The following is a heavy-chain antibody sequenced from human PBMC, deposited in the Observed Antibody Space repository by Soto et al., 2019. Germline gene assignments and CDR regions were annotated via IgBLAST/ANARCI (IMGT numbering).Heavy chain of an antibody. CDR1: GGSISSYY. CDR3: ARHGFGATSFYNWFDP. Sequence: PSETLSLTCTVSGGSISSYYWSWIRQPPGKGLEWIGYIYYSGSTNYNPSLKSRVTISVDTSKNQFSLKLSSVTAADTAVYYCARHGFGATSFYNWFDPWGQGTLVTVSS. CDR2: IYYSGST. J-gene: IGHJ5*02. D-gene: IGHD3-10*01. V-gene: IGHV4-59*08.